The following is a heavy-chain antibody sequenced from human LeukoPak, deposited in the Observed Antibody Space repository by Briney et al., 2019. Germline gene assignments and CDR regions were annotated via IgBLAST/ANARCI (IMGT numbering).Heavy chain of an antibody. Sequence: SVKVSCKASGYTFTSYDINWVRQAPGQGLEWMGRIIPILGIANYAQKFQGRVTITADKSTSTAYMELSSLRSEDTAVYYCARGQEAAGTGWFDPWGQGTLVTVSS. V-gene: IGHV1-69*04. CDR1: GYTFTSYD. D-gene: IGHD6-13*01. CDR2: IIPILGIA. CDR3: ARGQEAAGTGWFDP. J-gene: IGHJ5*02.